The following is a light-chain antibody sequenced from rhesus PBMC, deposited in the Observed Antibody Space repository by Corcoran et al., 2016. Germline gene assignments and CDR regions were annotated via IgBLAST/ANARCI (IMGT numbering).Light chain of an antibody. V-gene: IGKV1-25*01. CDR1: QGITND. J-gene: IGKJ1*01. CDR3: QHYYNTPRT. CDR2: EAS. Sequence: DIQMTQSPSSLSASVGDRVTITCRASQGITNDLAWYQQKPGETPKLLCYEASILQTGTPSRFSGSGSGTDFAITISSLQSEDLATYYCQHYYNTPRTFGQGTKVEIK.